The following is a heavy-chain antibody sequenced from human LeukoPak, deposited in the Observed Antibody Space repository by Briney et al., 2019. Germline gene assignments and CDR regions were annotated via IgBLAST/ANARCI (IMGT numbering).Heavy chain of an antibody. CDR1: GGSISSGGYY. J-gene: IGHJ3*02. CDR2: IYYSGST. Sequence: SETLSLACTVSGGSISSGGYYWSWIRQHPGKGLEWIGYIYYSGSTYYNPSLKSRVTISVDTSKNQFSLKLSSVTAADTAVYYCAREEMATTNAFDIWGQGTMVTVSS. D-gene: IGHD5-24*01. V-gene: IGHV4-31*03. CDR3: AREEMATTNAFDI.